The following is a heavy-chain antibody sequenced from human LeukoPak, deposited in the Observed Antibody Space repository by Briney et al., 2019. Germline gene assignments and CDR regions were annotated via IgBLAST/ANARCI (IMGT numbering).Heavy chain of an antibody. CDR2: ISVYNGNT. Sequence: GASVKVSCKASGYTFTSYAISWVRQAPGQGLEWMGWISVYNGNTNYAQKFQGRVTITADESTSTAYMELSSLRSEDTAVYYCAVDCSSTSCYTGTTGDIWGQGTMVTVSS. CDR1: GYTFTSYA. CDR3: AVDCSSTSCYTGTTGDI. V-gene: IGHV1-18*01. D-gene: IGHD2-2*02. J-gene: IGHJ3*02.